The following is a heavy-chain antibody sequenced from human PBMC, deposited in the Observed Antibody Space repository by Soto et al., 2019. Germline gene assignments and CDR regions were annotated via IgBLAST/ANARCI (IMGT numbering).Heavy chain of an antibody. J-gene: IGHJ4*02. CDR3: ARDGTLFEINSYDYLY. CDR2: IIPIFGTA. CDR1: GGTFRNYG. D-gene: IGHD5-12*01. Sequence: QVQLVQSGAEVKKPGSSVKVSCKASGGTFRNYGISWVRQAPGQGLEWVGGIIPIFGTAKYAQKFQGRVTITADESTTTAYLGLRRLRSEDTAVYYCARDGTLFEINSYDYLYWGQGTLVTVSS. V-gene: IGHV1-69*01.